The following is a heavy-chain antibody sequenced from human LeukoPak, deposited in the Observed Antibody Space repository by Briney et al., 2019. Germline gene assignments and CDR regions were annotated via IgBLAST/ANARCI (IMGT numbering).Heavy chain of an antibody. CDR2: INPNSGGT. CDR3: AREHVDTSFDI. J-gene: IGHJ3*02. V-gene: IGHV1-2*02. Sequence: GASVKVSCKASGYTFTGYYMHWVRQAPGQGLEWMGWINPNSGGTNYAQKFQGRVTMTRDTSTSTAYMELRSLRSDDTAVYYCAREHVDTSFDIWGQGTMVTVSS. D-gene: IGHD5-18*01. CDR1: GYTFTGYY.